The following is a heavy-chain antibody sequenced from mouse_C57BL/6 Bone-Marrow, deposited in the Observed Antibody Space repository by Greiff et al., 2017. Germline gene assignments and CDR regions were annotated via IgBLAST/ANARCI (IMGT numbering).Heavy chain of an antibody. Sequence: VKLMESGAELVKPGASVKISCKASGYAFSSYWMNWVKQRPGKGLEWIGQIYPGDGDTNYNGKFKGKATLTADKSSSTAYMQLSSLTSEDSAVYFCARWSPMDYAMDYWGQGTSVTVSS. D-gene: IGHD2-3*01. CDR1: GYAFSSYW. CDR3: ARWSPMDYAMDY. J-gene: IGHJ4*01. CDR2: IYPGDGDT. V-gene: IGHV1-80*01.